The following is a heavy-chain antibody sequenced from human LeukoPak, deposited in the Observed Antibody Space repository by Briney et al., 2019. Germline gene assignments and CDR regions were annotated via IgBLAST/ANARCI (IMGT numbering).Heavy chain of an antibody. CDR3: ARPPQAITMVRGENDAFDI. V-gene: IGHV4-39*07. CDR1: GGSISSSSYY. Sequence: PSETLSLTCTVSGGSISSSSYYWGWIRQPPGKGLEWIGSIYYSGSTYYNPSLKSRVTISVDTSKNQFSLKLSSVTAADTAVYYCARPPQAITMVRGENDAFDIWGQGTMVTVSS. J-gene: IGHJ3*02. D-gene: IGHD3-10*01. CDR2: IYYSGST.